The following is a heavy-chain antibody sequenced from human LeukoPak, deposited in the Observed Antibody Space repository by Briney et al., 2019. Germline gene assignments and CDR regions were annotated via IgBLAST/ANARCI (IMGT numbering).Heavy chain of an antibody. CDR2: IKQDGSEK. Sequence: GGSLRLSCAASGFTFSSYGMHWVRQAPGKGLEWVANIKQDGSEKYYVDSVKGRFTISRDNAKNSLYLQMNSLRAEDTAVYYCARDADIVVVPAPFDYWGQGTLVTVSS. CDR3: ARDADIVVVPAPFDY. J-gene: IGHJ4*02. CDR1: GFTFSSYG. D-gene: IGHD2-2*01. V-gene: IGHV3-7*01.